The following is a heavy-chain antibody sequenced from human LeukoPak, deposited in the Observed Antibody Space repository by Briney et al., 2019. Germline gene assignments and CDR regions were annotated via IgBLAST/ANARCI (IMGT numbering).Heavy chain of an antibody. Sequence: GGSLRLSCAASGFTFSSYRISWVRHAPGKGLEWVSHISSSGSTMHYADSVKGRFTISRDNAKNSLYLQMNSLRAEDTAVYYCARGGYSGYVTYYYGMDVWGQGTTVTVSS. V-gene: IGHV3-48*01. CDR2: ISSSGSTM. D-gene: IGHD5-12*01. J-gene: IGHJ6*02. CDR1: GFTFSSYR. CDR3: ARGGYSGYVTYYYGMDV.